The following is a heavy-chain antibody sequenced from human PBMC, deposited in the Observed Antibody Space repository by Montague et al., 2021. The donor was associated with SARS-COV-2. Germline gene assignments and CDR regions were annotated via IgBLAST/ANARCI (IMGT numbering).Heavy chain of an antibody. D-gene: IGHD2-2*01. J-gene: IGHJ6*02. Sequence: SETVSLTCAVYGGSFSGYYWSWIRQPPGKGLEWIGEINHGGSTNXNPSRRSRVTISVDTSKNQFSLKLSSVTAADTAVYYCTREGYQVLWSDYYYYGMDVWGQGTTVTVSS. CDR2: INHGGST. V-gene: IGHV4-34*01. CDR3: TREGYQVLWSDYYYYGMDV. CDR1: GGSFSGYY.